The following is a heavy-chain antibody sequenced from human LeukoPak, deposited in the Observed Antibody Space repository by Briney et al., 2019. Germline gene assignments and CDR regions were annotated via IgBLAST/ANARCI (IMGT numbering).Heavy chain of an antibody. V-gene: IGHV1-69*04. CDR2: IIPILDIA. CDR3: ARTKDYGDSSYSFYGLDV. CDR1: GGTFSSYV. J-gene: IGHJ6*02. Sequence: SVKVSFKASGGTFSSYVISWVRQAPGQGLEWMGRIIPILDIANYAQKFQGRVTITADKSTSAAYMELSSLTSEDTAVYYCARTKDYGDSSYSFYGLDVWGQGTTVTVSS. D-gene: IGHD4-17*01.